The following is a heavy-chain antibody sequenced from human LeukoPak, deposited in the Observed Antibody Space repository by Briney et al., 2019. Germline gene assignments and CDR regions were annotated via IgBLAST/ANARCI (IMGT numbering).Heavy chain of an antibody. J-gene: IGHJ4*02. CDR3: ARSSYDFWSGYSDFDY. CDR1: GFTFSSYW. V-gene: IGHV3-7*01. D-gene: IGHD3-3*01. Sequence: PGGSLRLSCAASGFTFSSYWMSWVRQAPGKGLEWVANIKQDGSEKYYVDSVKGRFTISRDNAKNSLYLQMNSLRAEDTAVYYCARSSYDFWSGYSDFDYWGQGTLVTVSS. CDR2: IKQDGSEK.